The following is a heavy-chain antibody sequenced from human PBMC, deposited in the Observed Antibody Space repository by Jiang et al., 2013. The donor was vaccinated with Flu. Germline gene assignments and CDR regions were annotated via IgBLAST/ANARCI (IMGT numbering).Heavy chain of an antibody. CDR3: ARLTDGSGNSEWFDP. J-gene: IGHJ5*02. D-gene: IGHD3-10*01. CDR1: GYSFTSYW. Sequence: GAEVKKPGESLRISCQVSGYSFTSYWISWVRQMPGEGLEWMGKIDPFDSYTNYSPSFQGHVTISVDKSISTAYLQWSSLQASDTAMYYCARLTDGSGNSEWFDPWGQGTLVTVSS. V-gene: IGHV5-10-1*01. CDR2: IDPFDSYT.